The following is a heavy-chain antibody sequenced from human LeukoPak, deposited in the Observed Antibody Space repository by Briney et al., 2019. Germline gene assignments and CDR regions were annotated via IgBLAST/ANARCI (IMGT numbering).Heavy chain of an antibody. D-gene: IGHD5-18*01. CDR2: SYTSGST. J-gene: IGHJ5*02. V-gene: IGHV4-61*02. Sequence: SETLSLTCRVSGYSISSGYYWSWIRQPAGKGLEWIGRSYTSGSTNYNPSLKSRVTISVDTSKNQFSLKLSSVTAADTAVYYCARSGYSHGYYTNWFDPWGQGTLVTVSS. CDR1: GYSISSGYY. CDR3: ARSGYSHGYYTNWFDP.